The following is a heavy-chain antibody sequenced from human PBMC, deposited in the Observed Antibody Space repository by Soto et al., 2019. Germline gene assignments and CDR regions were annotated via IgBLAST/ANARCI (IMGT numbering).Heavy chain of an antibody. CDR1: GFTFRSFT. J-gene: IGHJ5*02. Sequence: SGSLRLSCAASGFTFRSFTMNWVRQAPGKGLEWVSTISSNSAYIYYTDALRGRFTISRDNAKNSLHLQMNSLRAEDTAVYYCTRDASRDSSARGWFDPWGPGTLVTVSS. CDR3: TRDASRDSSARGWFDP. D-gene: IGHD6-13*01. CDR2: ISSNSAYI. V-gene: IGHV3-21*01.